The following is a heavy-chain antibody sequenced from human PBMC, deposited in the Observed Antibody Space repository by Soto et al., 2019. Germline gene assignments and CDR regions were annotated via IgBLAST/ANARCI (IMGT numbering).Heavy chain of an antibody. CDR1: GGTFNSYV. D-gene: IGHD2-21*02. Sequence: QVQLVQSGTEVKKPGSSVRVSCKAFGGTFNSYVYSWVRQAPGQGLEWVGGIIPLIDRTDYAQSFQGRVTITADKFTSTVYMELSSLRSEDRAVYFSARSLGHLAVMTAVGPITPYGMDVWGQGTTVTVSS. CDR3: ARSLGHLAVMTAVGPITPYGMDV. V-gene: IGHV1-69*06. J-gene: IGHJ6*02. CDR2: IIPLIDRT.